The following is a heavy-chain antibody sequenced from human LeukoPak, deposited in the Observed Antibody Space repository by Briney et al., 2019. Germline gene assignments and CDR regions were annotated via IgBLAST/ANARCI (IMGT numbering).Heavy chain of an antibody. CDR3: ARNAVTQAFDL. CDR2: IYHSGST. Sequence: SETLSLTCTVSGYSISSGYYWGWIRQPPGKGLEWIGSIYHSGSTYYNPSVQSRLTISVDTSKNQFSLKLTSVTAGDTAVYYCARNAVTQAFDLWGQGTMVTVSS. CDR1: GYSISSGYY. V-gene: IGHV4-38-2*02. D-gene: IGHD4-17*01. J-gene: IGHJ3*01.